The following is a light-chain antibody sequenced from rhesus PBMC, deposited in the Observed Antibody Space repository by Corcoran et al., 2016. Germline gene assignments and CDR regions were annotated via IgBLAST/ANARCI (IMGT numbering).Light chain of an antibody. V-gene: IGKV1-22*01. J-gene: IGKJ2*01. Sequence: DIQMTQSPSSLSASVGDTVTITCRASQSISSWLDWFQQKPGKAPKLLIYKASILQSGVPSRFSGRGAGTDFTLTISSLQPEDFATYYCLQYSSSPYSFGQGTKVEIK. CDR1: QSISSW. CDR2: KAS. CDR3: LQYSSSPYS.